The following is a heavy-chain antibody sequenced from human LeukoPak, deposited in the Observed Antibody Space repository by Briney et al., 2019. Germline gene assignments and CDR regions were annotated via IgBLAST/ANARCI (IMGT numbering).Heavy chain of an antibody. CDR3: ARDEASRSAFDI. D-gene: IGHD2-2*01. V-gene: IGHV1-8*01. CDR2: MNPNSGNT. J-gene: IGHJ3*02. Sequence: ASVKVSCKASGYTFTSFDINWVRQATGQGLEWMGWMNPNSGNTGYAQKFQGRVTMTRNTSISTAYMELSSLRSEDTAVYYCARDEASRSAFDIWGQGTMVTVSS. CDR1: GYTFTSFD.